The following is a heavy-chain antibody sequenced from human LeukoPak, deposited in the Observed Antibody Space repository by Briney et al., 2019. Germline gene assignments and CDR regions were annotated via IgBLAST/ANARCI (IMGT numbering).Heavy chain of an antibody. Sequence: GGSLRLSCAASGFTFNTNGMSWVRQAPGKGLEWVSVIYSGGSTYYADSAKGRFTISRDNSKNTLYLQMNSLRAEDTAVYYCASSASYAPGFDYWGQGTLVTVSS. V-gene: IGHV3-53*01. CDR2: IYSGGST. CDR3: ASSASYAPGFDY. CDR1: GFTFNTNG. D-gene: IGHD2-2*01. J-gene: IGHJ4*02.